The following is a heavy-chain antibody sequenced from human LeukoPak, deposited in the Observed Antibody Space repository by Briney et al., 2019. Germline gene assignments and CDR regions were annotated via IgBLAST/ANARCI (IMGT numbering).Heavy chain of an antibody. V-gene: IGHV4-34*01. Sequence: PSETPSLTCAVYGGSFSGYYWSWIRQPPGKGLEWIGEINHSGSTNYNPSLKSRVTISVDTSKNQFSLKLSSVTAADTAVYYCARVSRGYNWFDPWGQGTLVTVSS. J-gene: IGHJ5*02. CDR1: GGSFSGYY. CDR2: INHSGST. CDR3: ARVSRGYNWFDP.